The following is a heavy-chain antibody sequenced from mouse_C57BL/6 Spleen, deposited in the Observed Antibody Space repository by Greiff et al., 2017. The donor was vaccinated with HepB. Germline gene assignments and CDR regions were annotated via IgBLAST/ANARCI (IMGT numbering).Heavy chain of an antibody. J-gene: IGHJ1*03. CDR1: GYTFTRYW. Sequence: QVQLKQPGTELVKPGASVKLSCKASGYTFTRYWMHWVKQRPGQGLEWIGNINPSNGGTNYNEKFKSKATLTVDKSSSTAYMQLSRLTSEDSAVYYCARNRGIYYYGSLWYFDVWGTGTTVTVSS. CDR2: INPSNGGT. D-gene: IGHD1-1*01. V-gene: IGHV1-53*01. CDR3: ARNRGIYYYGSLWYFDV.